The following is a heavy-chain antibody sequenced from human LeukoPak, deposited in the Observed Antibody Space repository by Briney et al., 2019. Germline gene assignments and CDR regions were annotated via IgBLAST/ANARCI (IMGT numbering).Heavy chain of an antibody. CDR3: ARVGYSYGGPYFDY. CDR2: ISYDGSNK. D-gene: IGHD5-18*01. V-gene: IGHV3-30*04. J-gene: IGHJ4*02. CDR1: GFTFSSYA. Sequence: GRSLRLSCAASGFTFSSYAMHWVRQAPGKGLEWVAVISYDGSNKYYADSVKGRFTISRDNSKNTLYLQMNSLRAEDTAVYYCARVGYSYGGPYFDYWGQGTLVTVSS.